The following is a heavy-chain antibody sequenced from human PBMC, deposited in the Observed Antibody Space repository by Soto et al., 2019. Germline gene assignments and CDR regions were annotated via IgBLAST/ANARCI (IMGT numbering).Heavy chain of an antibody. Sequence: PSETLSLTCFVSGRSMSSNYWSWIRQSPDKGLEWLGYVFYVGTDYNPSLGGRVSMSVETSKSQFSLKLTSVTVADTAVYYCASYRGALYFESWGPGILVTVSS. CDR1: GRSMSSNY. D-gene: IGHD3-16*01. CDR3: ASYRGALYFES. J-gene: IGHJ4*02. V-gene: IGHV4-59*01. CDR2: VFYVGT.